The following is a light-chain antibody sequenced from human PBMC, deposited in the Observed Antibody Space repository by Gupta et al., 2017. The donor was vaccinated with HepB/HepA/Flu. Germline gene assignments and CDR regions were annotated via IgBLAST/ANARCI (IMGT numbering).Light chain of an antibody. CDR3: SSYTSSSTYV. Sequence: QSALTQPASVSGSPGQSITISCTGTSSDVGGYNYVSWYQQHPGKALKLMIYDVSNRPSGVSNRSSGSKSGNTASLTISGLQAEDEADYYCSSYTSSSTYVFGTGTKVTVL. J-gene: IGLJ1*01. V-gene: IGLV2-14*03. CDR1: SSDVGGYNY. CDR2: DVS.